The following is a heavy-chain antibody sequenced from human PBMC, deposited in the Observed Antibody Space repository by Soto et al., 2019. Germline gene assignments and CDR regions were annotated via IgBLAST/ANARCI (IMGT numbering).Heavy chain of an antibody. Sequence: QVQLAQSGAEERKPGASVKVSCEATGYTFTAYAMHWVRQAPGQRLEWMGWINPANGNTKYSQKFQGRLTITRDTSANTVYMELISLTSEDTAMYYCTRSAISPYGGLIGPFDYWGQGNLVTVSS. CDR3: TRSAISPYGGLIGPFDY. CDR2: INPANGNT. J-gene: IGHJ4*02. D-gene: IGHD3-16*02. CDR1: GYTFTAYA. V-gene: IGHV1-3*05.